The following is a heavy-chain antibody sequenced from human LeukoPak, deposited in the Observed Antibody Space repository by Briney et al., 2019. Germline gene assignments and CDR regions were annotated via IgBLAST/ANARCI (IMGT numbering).Heavy chain of an antibody. CDR1: GFTFSSYG. CDR3: AVDSANSWFLY. CDR2: ISYDGSNK. Sequence: GGSLRLSCAASGFTFSSYGMHWVRQAPGKGLEWVAVISYDGSNKYYADSVKGRFTISRDNSKNTLYLQVYSLRAEDTAVYYCAVDSANSWFLYWGPGTLVTVSS. J-gene: IGHJ4*02. V-gene: IGHV3-30*03. D-gene: IGHD6-13*01.